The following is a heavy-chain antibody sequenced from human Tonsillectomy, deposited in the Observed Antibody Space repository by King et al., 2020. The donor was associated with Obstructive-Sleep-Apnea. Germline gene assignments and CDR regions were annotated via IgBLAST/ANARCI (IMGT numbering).Heavy chain of an antibody. CDR2: ISSSSSYI. Sequence: VQLVESGGGLVKPGGSLRLSCAASGFTFSSYNMSWVRQAPGKGLEWVSSISSSSSYIYYADSVKGRFTISRDNAKNSLYLQMNSLRAEDTAGYYCAREDAYSSSWDGRNWFDPWGQGTLVTVSS. CDR3: AREDAYSSSWDGRNWFDP. J-gene: IGHJ5*02. V-gene: IGHV3-21*01. CDR1: GFTFSSYN. D-gene: IGHD6-13*01.